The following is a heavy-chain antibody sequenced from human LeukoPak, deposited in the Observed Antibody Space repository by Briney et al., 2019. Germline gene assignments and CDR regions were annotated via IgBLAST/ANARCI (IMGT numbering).Heavy chain of an antibody. CDR3: ARDPALLWFGELLHYYYGMDV. CDR2: ISSSGSTI. J-gene: IGHJ6*04. CDR1: GFTFSSYE. Sequence: PGGSLRLSCAASGFTFSSYEVNWVRQAPGKGLEWVSYISSSGSTIYYADSVKGRFTISRDNAKNSLYLQMNSLRAEDTAVYYCARDPALLWFGELLHYYYGMDVWGKGTTVTVSS. D-gene: IGHD3-10*01. V-gene: IGHV3-48*03.